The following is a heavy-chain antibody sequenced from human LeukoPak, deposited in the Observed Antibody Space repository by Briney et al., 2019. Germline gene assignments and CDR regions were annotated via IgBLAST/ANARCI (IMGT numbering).Heavy chain of an antibody. V-gene: IGHV3-53*01. CDR3: TFGGVIVTGGFDY. D-gene: IGHD3-16*02. J-gene: IGHJ4*02. CDR1: EFSVGSNY. CDR2: IYSGGST. Sequence: GGSLRLSCAASEFSVGSNYMSWVRQAPGKGLEWVSVIYSGGSTYYADSVKGRFTISRDNSKNTLYLQMNSLRAEDTAVYYCTFGGVIVTGGFDYWGQGTLVTVSS.